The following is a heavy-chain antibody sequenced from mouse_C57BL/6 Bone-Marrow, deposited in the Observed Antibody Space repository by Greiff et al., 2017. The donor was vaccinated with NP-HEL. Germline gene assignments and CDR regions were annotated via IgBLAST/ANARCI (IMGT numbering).Heavy chain of an antibody. CDR2: ISYAGSN. CDR3: ARARDYDYDRFAY. D-gene: IGHD2-4*01. J-gene: IGHJ3*01. Sequence: EVKLVESGPGLVKPSQSLSLTCSVTGYSITNGYYWNWIRQFPGNKLEWMGYISYAGSNNYTPSLKNQISITRVTSKNQFFLKLNSVTTEDTTTYYCARARDYDYDRFAYWGQGTLVTVSA. CDR1: GYSITNGYY. V-gene: IGHV3-6*01.